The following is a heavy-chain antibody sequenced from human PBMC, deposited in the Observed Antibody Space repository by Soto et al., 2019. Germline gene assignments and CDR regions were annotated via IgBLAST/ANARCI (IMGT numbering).Heavy chain of an antibody. D-gene: IGHD3-3*01. J-gene: IGHJ4*02. CDR2: ISWNRGSI. CDR3: AKAGYYDFTPYYFDY. V-gene: IGHV3-9*01. CDR1: GFTFDDYA. Sequence: EVQLVESGGGLVQPGRSLRLSCAASGFTFDDYAMHWVRQAPGKGLEWVSGISWNRGSIGYADSVKGRFTISRDNAKNSLYLQMNSLRAEDTVLYYCAKAGYYDFTPYYFDYWGQGTLVTVSS.